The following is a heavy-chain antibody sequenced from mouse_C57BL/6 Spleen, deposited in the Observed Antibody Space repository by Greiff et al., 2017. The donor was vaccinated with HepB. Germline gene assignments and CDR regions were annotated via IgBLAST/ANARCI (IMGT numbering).Heavy chain of an antibody. CDR3: ARDRGGYLDY. V-gene: IGHV3-6*01. Sequence: EVKLMESGPGLVKPSQSLSLTCSVTGYSITSGYYWNWIRQFPGNKLEWMGYISYDGSNNYNPSLKNRISITRDTSKNQFFLKLNSVTTEDTATYYCARDRGGYLDYWGQGTTLTVSS. CDR1: GYSITSGYY. J-gene: IGHJ2*01. CDR2: ISYDGSN.